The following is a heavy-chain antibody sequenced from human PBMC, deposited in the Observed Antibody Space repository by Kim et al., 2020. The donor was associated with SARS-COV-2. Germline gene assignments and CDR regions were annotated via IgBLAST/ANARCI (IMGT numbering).Heavy chain of an antibody. V-gene: IGHV4-59*01. CDR3: ARGKAGVGYYSSDYYYYMEV. CDR1: GGSINTNY. D-gene: IGHD3-3*01. Sequence: SETLSLTCSVSGGSINTNYRSWIRQAPGKGLEWIGYIYFTGTTNYNPSLNSRVIISVDTSKKQFSLKMTSVTAADSAVYYCARGKAGVGYYSSDYYYYMEVWGQGTTVIVSS. CDR2: IYFTGTT. J-gene: IGHJ6*03.